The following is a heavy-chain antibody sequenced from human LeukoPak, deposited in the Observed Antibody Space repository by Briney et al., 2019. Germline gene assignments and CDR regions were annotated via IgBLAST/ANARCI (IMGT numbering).Heavy chain of an antibody. CDR3: ARDGGRRRGEFDY. Sequence: GGSLRLSCAASGFTVNSNYMNWVRQAPGKGLEWVSVIYSGGTTYYADSVKGRFTISRDNSKNTLYLQMNSLRAEDTAVYYCARDGGRRRGEFDYWGQGTLVTVSS. V-gene: IGHV3-53*01. CDR1: GFTVNSNY. D-gene: IGHD3-10*01. J-gene: IGHJ4*02. CDR2: IYSGGTT.